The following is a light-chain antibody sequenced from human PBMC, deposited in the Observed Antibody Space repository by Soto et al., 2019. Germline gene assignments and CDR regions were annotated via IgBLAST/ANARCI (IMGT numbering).Light chain of an antibody. CDR1: QSVSSN. J-gene: IGKJ1*01. CDR3: QQYGSSYPWT. V-gene: IGKV3-20*01. Sequence: EIVMPQSPATLSVSPGERATLSGRASQSVSSNLAWYQQRPGQAPRLLIYAASTRAAAVPDRFTGSGSGTDFALTISRLEPEDFAVYYCQQYGSSYPWTVGQGTKVDIK. CDR2: AAS.